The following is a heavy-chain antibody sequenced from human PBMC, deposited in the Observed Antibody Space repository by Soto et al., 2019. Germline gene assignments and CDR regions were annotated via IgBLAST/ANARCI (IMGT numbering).Heavy chain of an antibody. J-gene: IGHJ4*02. CDR2: IWSDGSNK. D-gene: IGHD6-13*01. Sequence: ESGGGVVQPGRSLRLSCGASGFIFSNHDMHWVRQAPGKGLEWVASIWSDGSNKYYGDPVKGRFTISRDNSKNTLFLQMNSLRSDDTAVHYCARGLQQLGYWGRGTLVTVSS. CDR1: GFIFSNHD. CDR3: ARGLQQLGY. V-gene: IGHV3-33*01.